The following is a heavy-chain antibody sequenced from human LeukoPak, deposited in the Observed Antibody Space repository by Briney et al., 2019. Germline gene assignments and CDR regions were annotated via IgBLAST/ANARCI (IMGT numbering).Heavy chain of an antibody. CDR3: ARGGNIAVVVAADGFDY. D-gene: IGHD2-15*01. J-gene: IGHJ4*02. CDR2: IIPIFGTA. CDR1: GGTFSSYA. Sequence: SVKVSCKASGGTFSSYAISWVRQAPGQGLEWMGGIIPIFGTANYAQKFQGRVTITADESTSTAYMELSSLRSEDTAVYFCARGGNIAVVVAADGFDYWGQGTLVTVSS. V-gene: IGHV1-69*13.